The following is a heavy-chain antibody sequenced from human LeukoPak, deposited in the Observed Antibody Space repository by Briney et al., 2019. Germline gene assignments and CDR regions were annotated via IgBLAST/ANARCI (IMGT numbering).Heavy chain of an antibody. J-gene: IGHJ6*02. Sequence: SETLSLTCAVYGGSFSGYYWSWLRQPPGKGLEWIGEINHSGSTNYNPSLKSRVTISVDTSKNQFSLKLSSVTAADTAVYYCAGGNHIVVVPAASHGMDVWGQGTTVTVSS. CDR2: INHSGST. CDR1: GGSFSGYY. CDR3: AGGNHIVVVPAASHGMDV. D-gene: IGHD2-2*01. V-gene: IGHV4-34*01.